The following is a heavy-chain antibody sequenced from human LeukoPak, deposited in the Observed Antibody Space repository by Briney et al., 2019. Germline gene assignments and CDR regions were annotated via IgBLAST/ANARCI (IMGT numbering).Heavy chain of an antibody. CDR2: ISPSGSNT. CDR1: GFTFSEYY. J-gene: IGHJ4*02. V-gene: IGHV3-11*01. Sequence: PGGSLRLSCAASGFTFSEYYMNWIRQTPGKGLEWVSYISPSGSNTYYADSVKGRFTISRDNAKNSLYLQMNSLRAEDTAVYYCAREATISSWGQGTLLTVSS. D-gene: IGHD3-3*01. CDR3: AREATISS.